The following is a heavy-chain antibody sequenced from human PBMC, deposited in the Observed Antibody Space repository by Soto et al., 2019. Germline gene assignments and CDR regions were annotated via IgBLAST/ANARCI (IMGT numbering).Heavy chain of an antibody. CDR3: AKALRVADEGGYRNDYEVATYYFDY. V-gene: IGHV3-21*04. D-gene: IGHD5-18*01. CDR2: ISSSSYT. Sequence: KPGGSLRLSCAASGFTFDSFDMNWVRQAPGRGLEWVSSISSSSYTKYADSVKGRFTISRDSAQNSLHLQMNDLRVEDTAVYYCAKALRVADEGGYRNDYEVATYYFDYWGQGTLVTVSS. J-gene: IGHJ4*02. CDR1: GFTFDSFD.